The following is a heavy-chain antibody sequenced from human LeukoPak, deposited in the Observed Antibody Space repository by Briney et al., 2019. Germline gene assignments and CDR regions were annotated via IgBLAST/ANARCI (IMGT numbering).Heavy chain of an antibody. J-gene: IGHJ4*02. CDR2: IIPILGIA. CDR3: ARGKDNYYDSSGYYFDY. Sequence: SVKVSCKASGGTFSSYAISWVRQAPGQGLEWMGRIIPILGIANYAQKFQGRVTITADKSTSTAYMELSSLRSEDTAVYYCARGKDNYYDSSGYYFDYWGQGTLVTVSS. CDR1: GGTFSSYA. D-gene: IGHD3-22*01. V-gene: IGHV1-69*04.